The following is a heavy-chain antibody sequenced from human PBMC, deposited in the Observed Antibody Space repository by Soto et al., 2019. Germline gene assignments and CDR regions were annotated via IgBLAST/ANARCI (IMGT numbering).Heavy chain of an antibody. CDR3: ERHRADLTHHCGFDP. V-gene: IGHV5-51*01. Sequence: VQSLKISCKGSGYTLATLWICWVRQMPGKGLEWVGIIYPGNSDTRYSPSFQGQVTVSAVHSLSTAYLQWIRLKASETGRYYWERHRADLTHHCGFDPWGQGSMVAVPQ. J-gene: IGHJ5*02. CDR2: IYPGNSDT. CDR1: GYTLATLW. D-gene: IGHD7-27*01.